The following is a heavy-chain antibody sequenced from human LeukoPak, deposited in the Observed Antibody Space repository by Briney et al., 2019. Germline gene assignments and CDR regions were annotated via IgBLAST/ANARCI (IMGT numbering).Heavy chain of an antibody. CDR3: ARRRCSSTSCYAYRVVVNWFDP. CDR2: INHSGST. CDR1: GGSFSGYY. J-gene: IGHJ5*02. Sequence: SETLSLACAVYGGSFSGYYWCWIRQPPGKGLEWIGEINHSGSTNYNPSLKSRVTISVDTSKNQFSLKLSSVTAADTAVYYCARRRCSSTSCYAYRVVVNWFDPWGQGTLVTVSS. D-gene: IGHD2-2*01. V-gene: IGHV4-34*01.